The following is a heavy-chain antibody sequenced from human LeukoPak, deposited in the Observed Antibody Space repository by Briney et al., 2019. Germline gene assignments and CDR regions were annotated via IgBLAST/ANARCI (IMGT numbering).Heavy chain of an antibody. J-gene: IGHJ4*02. CDR3: AKDLGYSYGYVADY. V-gene: IGHV3-30*18. D-gene: IGHD5-18*01. CDR1: GFTFSSYG. Sequence: GGSLRLSCAASGFTFSSYGMHWVRQAPGKGLEWVAVISYDGSNKYYADSVKGRFTISGDNSKNTLYLQMNSLRAEDTAVYYCAKDLGYSYGYVADYWGQGTLVTVSS. CDR2: ISYDGSNK.